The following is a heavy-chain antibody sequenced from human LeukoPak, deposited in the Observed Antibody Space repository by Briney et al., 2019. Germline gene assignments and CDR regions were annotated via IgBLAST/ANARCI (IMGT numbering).Heavy chain of an antibody. J-gene: IGHJ4*02. V-gene: IGHV4-39*07. D-gene: IGHD1-26*01. CDR1: GGSISSSSYY. CDR2: IYYSGST. CDR3: ARGMRSYDY. Sequence: PSETLSLTCTVPGGSISSSSYYWGWIRQPPGKELEWIGSIYYSGSTYYNPSLKSRVTISVDTSKNQFSLKLSSVTAADTAVYYCARGMRSYDYWGQGTLVTVSS.